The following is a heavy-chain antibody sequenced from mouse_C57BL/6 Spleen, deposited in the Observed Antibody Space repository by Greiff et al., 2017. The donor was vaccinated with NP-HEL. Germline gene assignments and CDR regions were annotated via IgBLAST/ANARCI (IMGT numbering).Heavy chain of an antibody. CDR1: GYSFTGYY. D-gene: IGHD1-1*01. V-gene: IGHV1-42*01. CDR3: ASTTVVATGRFDY. CDR2: INPSTGGT. J-gene: IGHJ2*01. Sequence: EVQLQQSGPELVKPGASVKISCKASGYSFTGYYMNWVKQSPEKSLEWIGEINPSTGGTTYNQKFKAKATLTVDKSSSTAYMQIKSLTSEDSAVYYCASTTVVATGRFDYWGQGTTLTVSS.